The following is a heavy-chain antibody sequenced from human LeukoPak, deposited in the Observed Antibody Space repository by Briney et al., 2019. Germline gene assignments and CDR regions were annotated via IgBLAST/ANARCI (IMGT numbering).Heavy chain of an antibody. Sequence: GGSLRLSCAASGFTFDDYAMHWVRQAPGKGLEWVSGISWNSGSIGYADSVKGRFTISRDNAKNSLYLQMNSLRAEDMALYYCAKDIGARNTIFASYYMDVWGKGTTVTVSS. J-gene: IGHJ6*03. CDR1: GFTFDDYA. V-gene: IGHV3-9*03. CDR2: ISWNSGSI. D-gene: IGHD3-3*01. CDR3: AKDIGARNTIFASYYMDV.